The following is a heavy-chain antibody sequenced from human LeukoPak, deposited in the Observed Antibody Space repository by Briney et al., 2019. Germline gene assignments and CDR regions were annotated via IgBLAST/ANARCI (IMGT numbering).Heavy chain of an antibody. CDR3: ARDLWSPIDY. J-gene: IGHJ4*02. CDR2: ISGSSIYK. Sequence: KPGGSLRLSCAASGFTFSDYNMNWVRQAPGKGLEWVSSISGSSIYKYYADSLKGRFTISRDNAKNSLYLQMNSLRVEDTAVYYCARDLWSPIDYWGQGTLVTVSS. V-gene: IGHV3-21*01. D-gene: IGHD3-10*01. CDR1: GFTFSDYN.